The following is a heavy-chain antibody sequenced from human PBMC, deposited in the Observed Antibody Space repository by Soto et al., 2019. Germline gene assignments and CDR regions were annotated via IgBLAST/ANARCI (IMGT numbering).Heavy chain of an antibody. CDR3: ARDHAMITFGGVTGLGGY. CDR2: INPNSGGT. D-gene: IGHD3-16*01. J-gene: IGHJ4*02. V-gene: IGHV1-2*04. Sequence: GASVKVSCKASGYTFTSYGISWVRQAPGQGLEWMGWINPNSGGTNYAQKFQGWVTMTRDTSISTAYMELSRLRSDDTAVYYCARDHAMITFGGVTGLGGYWGQGTLVTVSS. CDR1: GYTFTSYG.